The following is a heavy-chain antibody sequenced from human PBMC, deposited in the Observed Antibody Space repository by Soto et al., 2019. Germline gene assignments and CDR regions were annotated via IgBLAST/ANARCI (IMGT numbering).Heavy chain of an antibody. CDR3: ARQKSSSWPYDAFDI. D-gene: IGHD6-13*01. V-gene: IGHV4-59*08. J-gene: IGHJ3*02. Sequence: SETLSLTCTVSGGSMSSYYWSWIRQPPGKGLEWIGYIYYSGSTNYNPSLKSRVTISVDTSKNQFSLKLSSVTAADTAVYYCARQKSSSWPYDAFDIWGQGTMVTVSS. CDR1: GGSMSSYY. CDR2: IYYSGST.